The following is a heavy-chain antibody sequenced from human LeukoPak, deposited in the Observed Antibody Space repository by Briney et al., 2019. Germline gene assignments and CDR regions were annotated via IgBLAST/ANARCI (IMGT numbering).Heavy chain of an antibody. J-gene: IGHJ4*02. CDR1: GGSVSSGSYY. V-gene: IGHV4-61*01. CDR2: IYYSGST. D-gene: IGHD3-3*01. CDR3: ARNSPASLRNYDFWSGYYTDY. Sequence: SETLSLTCTVSGGSVSSGSYYWSWIRQPPGKGLEWIGYIYYSGSTYYNPSLKSRVTISVDTSKNQFSLKLSSVTAADTAVYYCARNSPASLRNYDFWSGYYTDYWGQGTLVTVSS.